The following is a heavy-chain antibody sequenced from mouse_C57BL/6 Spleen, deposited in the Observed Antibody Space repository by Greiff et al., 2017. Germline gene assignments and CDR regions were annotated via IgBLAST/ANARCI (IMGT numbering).Heavy chain of an antibody. CDR3: ARDGESYGFAY. V-gene: IGHV5-4*01. CDR2: ISDGGSYT. D-gene: IGHD3-3*01. Sequence: DVKLVESGGGLVKPGGSLKLSCAASGFTFSSYAMSWVRQTPEKRLEWVATISDGGSYTYYPDNVKGRFTISRDNAKNNLYLQMSHLKSEDTAMYYCARDGESYGFAYWGQGTLVTVSA. J-gene: IGHJ3*01. CDR1: GFTFSSYA.